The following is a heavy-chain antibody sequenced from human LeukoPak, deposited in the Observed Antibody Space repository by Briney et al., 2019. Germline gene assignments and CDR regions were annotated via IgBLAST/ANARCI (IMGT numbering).Heavy chain of an antibody. CDR3: ARDPVGAIDY. CDR1: AFTFTRYA. CDR2: ISSSSSYI. J-gene: IGHJ4*02. D-gene: IGHD1-26*01. Sequence: GGSLRLSCAASAFTFTRYAMNWVRQAPGKGLEWVSSISSSSSYIYYADSVKGRFTISRDNAKNSLYLQMNSLRAEDTAVYYCARDPVGAIDYWGQGTLVTVSS. V-gene: IGHV3-21*01.